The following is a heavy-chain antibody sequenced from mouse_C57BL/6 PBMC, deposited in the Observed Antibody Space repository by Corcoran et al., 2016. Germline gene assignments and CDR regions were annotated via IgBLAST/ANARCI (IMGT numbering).Heavy chain of an antibody. D-gene: IGHD1-1*01. CDR3: AREFITTVVATVAFDY. CDR2: INTYSGVP. V-gene: IGHV9-3*01. Sequence: QIQLVQSGPELKKPGETVKISCKASGYTFTNYGMSWVKQAPGKGLKWMGWINTYSGVPTYADDFKGRFAFSLETSASTAYLQINNLKNEDTATYFCAREFITTVVATVAFDYWGQGTTLTVSS. J-gene: IGHJ2*01. CDR1: GYTFTNYG.